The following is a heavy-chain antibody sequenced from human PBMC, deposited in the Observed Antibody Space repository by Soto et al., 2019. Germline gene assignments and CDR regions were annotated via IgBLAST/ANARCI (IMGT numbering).Heavy chain of an antibody. V-gene: IGHV1-2*04. CDR1: GYTFTGYY. D-gene: IGHD6-13*01. Sequence: ASVKVSCKASGYTFTGYYIHWVRQAPGQGLEWMGWINPNSGGTNYAQKFQGWVTMTRDTSISTAYMELSRLSSDDTAVYYCARDSNRGAGYSSNWYWEAGGGYYYYGMDVWGQGTTVTVSS. CDR3: ARDSNRGAGYSSNWYWEAGGGYYYYGMDV. J-gene: IGHJ6*02. CDR2: INPNSGGT.